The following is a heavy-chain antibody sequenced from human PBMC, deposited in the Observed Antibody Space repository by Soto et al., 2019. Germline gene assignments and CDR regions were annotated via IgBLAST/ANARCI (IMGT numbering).Heavy chain of an antibody. CDR1: GFTFSSYW. V-gene: IGHV3-74*01. J-gene: IGHJ4*02. D-gene: IGHD2-15*01. CDR3: VRTSLVVAAATREDY. Sequence: EVQLVESGGGLVQPGGSLRLSCAASGFTFSSYWMHWVRQAPGKGLVWVSRINSDGSSTSYAYSVKGRFTIYRYNAKNTLYLHMNSLRAEDTAVYYCVRTSLVVAAATREDYWGQGTLVTVSS. CDR2: INSDGSST.